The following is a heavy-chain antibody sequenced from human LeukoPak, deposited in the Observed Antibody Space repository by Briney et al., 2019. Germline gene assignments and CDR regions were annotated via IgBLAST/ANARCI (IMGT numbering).Heavy chain of an antibody. D-gene: IGHD1-7*01. J-gene: IGHJ6*03. V-gene: IGHV3-30*01. CDR3: ARDWGTGNYDVGDYMDV. CDR1: RFTFRSYA. CDR2: ISYDGRNE. Sequence: PGGSLRLSCAASRFTFRSYAMHWVRQAPGKGLEWVAVISYDGRNEYYADSVKGRFTLSRDNSKNTLFLQMNILRPEDTAVYYCARDWGTGNYDVGDYMDVWGKGTTVTVSS.